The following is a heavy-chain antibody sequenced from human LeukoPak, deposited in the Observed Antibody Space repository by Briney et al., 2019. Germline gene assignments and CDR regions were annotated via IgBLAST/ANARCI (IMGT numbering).Heavy chain of an antibody. CDR3: ARGDVEDAFDI. Sequence: PSETLSLTCTVSGGSISSGSYYWSWIRQPAGKGLEWIGRIYTSGSTNYNPSLKSRVTISVDTSKNQFSLKLSSVTAADTAVYYCARGDVEDAFDIWGQGTMVTVSS. V-gene: IGHV4-61*02. CDR2: IYTSGST. J-gene: IGHJ3*02. CDR1: GGSISSGSYY. D-gene: IGHD2-21*02.